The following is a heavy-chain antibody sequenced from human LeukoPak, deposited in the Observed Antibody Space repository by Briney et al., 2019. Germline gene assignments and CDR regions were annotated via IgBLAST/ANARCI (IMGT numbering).Heavy chain of an antibody. CDR1: EFTFTSYA. D-gene: IGHD6-13*01. Sequence: GGSLRLSCAASEFTFTSYAMSWVRQAPGKGLEWVSAISGSGGSTNYADSVRGRFTISRDNSMNTLYLQMNSLRAEDTAVYYCAKDMAAALLWGQGTLVTVSS. CDR3: AKDMAAALL. J-gene: IGHJ4*02. V-gene: IGHV3-23*01. CDR2: ISGSGGST.